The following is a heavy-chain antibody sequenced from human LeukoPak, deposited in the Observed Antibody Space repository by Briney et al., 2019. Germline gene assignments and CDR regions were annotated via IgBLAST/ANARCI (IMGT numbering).Heavy chain of an antibody. J-gene: IGHJ5*02. CDR2: IYYSGST. Sequence: SETLSLTCTFSGGSISSGGYYWSWIRQHPGKGLEWIGYIYYSGSTYYNPSLKSRVTISVDTSKNQFSLKLSSVTAADTAVYYCGRYCSSTSCYGYNWFDPWGQGTLVTVSS. V-gene: IGHV4-31*03. D-gene: IGHD2-2*01. CDR3: GRYCSSTSCYGYNWFDP. CDR1: GGSISSGGYY.